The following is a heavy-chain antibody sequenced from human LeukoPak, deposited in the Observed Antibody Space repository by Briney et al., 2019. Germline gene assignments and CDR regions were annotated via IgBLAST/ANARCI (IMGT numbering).Heavy chain of an antibody. J-gene: IGHJ3*02. V-gene: IGHV3-30*03. Sequence: PGGSLRLSCVASGFTFTTYGMHWVRQAPGKGLEWVAVISYDGSNKYYADSVKGRFTISRDNSKNTLYLQMNSLRGEDTAVYYCASEGIAAAADIWGQGTMVTVSS. CDR2: ISYDGSNK. CDR1: GFTFTTYG. D-gene: IGHD6-13*01. CDR3: ASEGIAAAADI.